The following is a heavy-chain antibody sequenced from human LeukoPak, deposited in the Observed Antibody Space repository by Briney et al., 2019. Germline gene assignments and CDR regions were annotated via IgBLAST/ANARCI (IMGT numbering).Heavy chain of an antibody. CDR1: GGSISSSSSY. CDR3: ARGDTSGPYNWFDP. V-gene: IGHV4-39*01. D-gene: IGHD3-22*01. Sequence: SETLSLTCTVSGGSISSSSSYWGWIRQPPGKGLEWIGSIYYSGSTYYNPSLKSRVTISVDTSKNQFSLIWSSVTAADTAVYYCARGDTSGPYNWFDPWGQGTLVTVSS. CDR2: IYYSGST. J-gene: IGHJ5*02.